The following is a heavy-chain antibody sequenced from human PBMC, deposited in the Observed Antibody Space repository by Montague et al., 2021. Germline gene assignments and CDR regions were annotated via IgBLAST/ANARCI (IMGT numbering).Heavy chain of an antibody. J-gene: IGHJ3*02. V-gene: IGHV4-59*13. CDR3: ARDTTTDGFDI. CDR2: ISYSGRT. Sequence: SETLSLTCTVSGGSISNYFWTWIRQPPGEGLEWIGFISYSGRTNFNPSLKSRVTISLDTSKNQFSLNLSSVTAAGTAVYYCARDTTTDGFDIWGQGTMVTVSS. CDR1: GGSISNYF. D-gene: IGHD1-1*01.